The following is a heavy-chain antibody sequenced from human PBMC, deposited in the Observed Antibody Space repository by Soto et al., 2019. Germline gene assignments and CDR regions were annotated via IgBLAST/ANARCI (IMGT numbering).Heavy chain of an antibody. V-gene: IGHV2-5*02. CDR2: IYWDDDT. CDR3: AHRMGVSGIDTFDF. J-gene: IGHJ3*01. Sequence: QITLKESGPTLVKPTQTLTLTCTFSGFSLSTHAVGVGWIRQPPGKALEWLALIYWDDDTRYSPSLKSRLPIAKDPPKNQVVLTVTTVDPVDTATYYCAHRMGVSGIDTFDFWGQGTMVTVSS. CDR1: GFSLSTHAVG. D-gene: IGHD1-1*01.